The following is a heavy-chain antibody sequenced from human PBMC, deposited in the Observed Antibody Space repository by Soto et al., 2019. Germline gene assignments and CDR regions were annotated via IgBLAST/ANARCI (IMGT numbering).Heavy chain of an antibody. CDR1: GFTFSNYA. CDR2: ISGSAGTT. D-gene: IGHD3-9*01. V-gene: IGHV3-23*01. Sequence: EVQLLESGGGSVQPGGSLRLSCEVSGFTFSNYAMSWVRLAPGKGLEWVSAISGSAGTTYYVDSVKGRFTIARDNSKNTLHLQMNSLRADDTAIYYCAKGLAVSNNFFDPWGQGTLVTVSS. J-gene: IGHJ5*02. CDR3: AKGLAVSNNFFDP.